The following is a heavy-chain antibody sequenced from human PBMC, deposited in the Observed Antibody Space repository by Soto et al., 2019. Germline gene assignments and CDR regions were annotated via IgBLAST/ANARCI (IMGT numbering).Heavy chain of an antibody. CDR1: GGSISSSSYY. V-gene: IGHV4-39*07. Sequence: SETLSLTCTVSGGSISSSSYYWGWIRQPPGKGLEWIGSIYYSGSTFYNPSLKSRVSMPVDTSQNQFSLQMNSMTAADTAVYFCARTALGHCSGSSCLNYYYYCMDVWGQGTTVTVSS. CDR3: ARTALGHCSGSSCLNYYYYCMDV. CDR2: IYYSGST. D-gene: IGHD2-2*03. J-gene: IGHJ6*02.